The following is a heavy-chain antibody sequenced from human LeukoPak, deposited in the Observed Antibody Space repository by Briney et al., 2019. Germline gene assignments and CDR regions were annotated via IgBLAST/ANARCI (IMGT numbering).Heavy chain of an antibody. J-gene: IGHJ4*02. CDR2: ISSSSSYI. CDR3: APSIAAAGPFDY. CDR1: GITFSSYS. D-gene: IGHD6-13*01. V-gene: IGHV3-21*01. Sequence: GGSLRLSCAASGITFSSYSMNWVSQAPGKGLEWVSYISSSSSYIYYADSVEGRFTISRDHAKNPLYLQMNSLRAEDTAVYYCAPSIAAAGPFDYWGQGTLVTVSS.